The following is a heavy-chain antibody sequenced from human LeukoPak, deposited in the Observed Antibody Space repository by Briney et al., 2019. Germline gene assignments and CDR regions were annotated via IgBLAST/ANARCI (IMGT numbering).Heavy chain of an antibody. J-gene: IGHJ4*02. V-gene: IGHV1-2*02. Sequence: ASVKVSCKASGYTFTGYYVHWVRQAPGQGLEWMGWINPNSGGTNYAQKLQGRVTMTTDTSTSTAYMELRSLRSDDTAVYYCAREDLTFRDIVVVPAALDYWGQGTLVTVSS. CDR1: GYTFTGYY. CDR2: INPNSGGT. CDR3: AREDLTFRDIVVVPAALDY. D-gene: IGHD2-2*01.